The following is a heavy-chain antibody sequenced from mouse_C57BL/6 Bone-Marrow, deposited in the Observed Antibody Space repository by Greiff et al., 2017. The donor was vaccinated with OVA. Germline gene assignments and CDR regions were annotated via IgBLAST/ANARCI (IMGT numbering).Heavy chain of an antibody. Sequence: VQLQQPGAELVRPGTSVKLSCKASGYTFTSYWMHWVKQRPGQGLEWIGVIDPSDSYTNYNQKFKGKATLTVDTSSSTAYMQLSSLTSEDSAVYYCARRRNRVDYYAMDYWGQGTSVTVSS. J-gene: IGHJ4*01. V-gene: IGHV1-59*01. CDR3: ARRRNRVDYYAMDY. CDR1: GYTFTSYW. CDR2: IDPSDSYT. D-gene: IGHD1-1*02.